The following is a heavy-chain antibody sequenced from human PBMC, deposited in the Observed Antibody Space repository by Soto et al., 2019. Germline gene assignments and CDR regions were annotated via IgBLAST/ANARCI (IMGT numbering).Heavy chain of an antibody. Sequence: GGSLRLSCAASGFAFSSHPMSWVRQAPEKGLEWVAGISDGGDLTYNADSVRGRFTISRDNSRNTLYLQMNSLRAEDTAVHYCAGRVIGSSRAFDIWGQGTMVTVSS. D-gene: IGHD3-10*01. J-gene: IGHJ3*02. CDR2: ISDGGDLT. CDR1: GFAFSSHP. CDR3: AGRVIGSSRAFDI. V-gene: IGHV3-23*01.